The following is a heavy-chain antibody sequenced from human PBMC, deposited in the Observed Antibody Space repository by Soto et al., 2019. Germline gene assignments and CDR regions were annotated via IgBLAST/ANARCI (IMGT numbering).Heavy chain of an antibody. CDR1: GFTFSSYW. CDR2: IKQDGSEK. J-gene: IGHJ4*02. V-gene: IGHV3-7*01. D-gene: IGHD3-22*01. CDR3: AREEGEYYYDSSGSLGY. Sequence: GGSLRLSCAASGFTFSSYWMSWVRQAPGKGLEWVANIKQDGSEKYYVDSVKGRFTISRDNAKNSLYLQMNSLRAEDTAVYYCAREEGEYYYDSSGSLGYWGQGTLVTVS.